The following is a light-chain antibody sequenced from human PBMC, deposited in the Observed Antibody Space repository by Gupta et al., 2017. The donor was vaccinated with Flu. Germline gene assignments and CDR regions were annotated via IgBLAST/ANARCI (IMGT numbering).Light chain of an antibody. CDR3: CSYAGSSTYV. CDR2: DGS. CDR1: SSDVGSYNL. Sequence: QPAPTPPASVSGSPGQSLPISCTGTSSDVGSYNLVSWYQQHPGKAPTLMIYDGSTRPSVVSNRFSGSKSGNTASLTISVLQAEDEGEYYCCSYAGSSTYVFGTGTKVTVL. J-gene: IGLJ1*01. V-gene: IGLV2-23*01.